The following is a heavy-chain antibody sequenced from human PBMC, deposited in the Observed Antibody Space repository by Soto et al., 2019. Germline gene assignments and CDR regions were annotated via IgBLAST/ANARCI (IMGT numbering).Heavy chain of an antibody. CDR3: AKYYHGDSYSSGLDV. Sequence: EVQLVESGGGLVRPGGSLRLSCAASGFSFNTYTMNWVRQAPGKGLEWVSLISSSSGYRYYADSVKGRFTISRDNANNLIYLHMGGLTADDRVVFFCAKYYHGDSYSSGLDVGGKGTTVPVSS. J-gene: IGHJ6*04. V-gene: IGHV3-21*02. CDR2: ISSSSGYR. D-gene: IGHD3-10*01. CDR1: GFSFNTYT.